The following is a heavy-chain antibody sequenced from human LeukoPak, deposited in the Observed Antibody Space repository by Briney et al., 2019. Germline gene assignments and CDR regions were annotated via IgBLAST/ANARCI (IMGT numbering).Heavy chain of an antibody. CDR3: TRDHHRRHYDSQARNTFDI. V-gene: IGHV3-48*01. D-gene: IGHD3-22*01. J-gene: IGHJ3*02. CDR2: ISSSSSTI. Sequence: YPGGSLRLSCAASGFTFSSYEMNWVRQAPGKGLEWVSYISSSSSTIYYADSVRGRFTISRDNAKNSLYLQMNSLRAEDTAVYYCTRDHHRRHYDSQARNTFDIWGQGTMVTVPS. CDR1: GFTFSSYE.